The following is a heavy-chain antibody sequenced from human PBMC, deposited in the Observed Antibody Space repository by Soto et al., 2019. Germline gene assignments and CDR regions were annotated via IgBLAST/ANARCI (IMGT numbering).Heavy chain of an antibody. D-gene: IGHD3-10*01. Sequence: ASVKVSCKASGYTFTSYGISWVRQAPGQGLEWMGWISAYNGNTNYAQKLQGRVTMTTDTSTSTAYMELRSLRSDDTAVYYCARDHGINMVRGVTRGYYGMDVWGQGPTVTVYS. CDR1: GYTFTSYG. CDR3: ARDHGINMVRGVTRGYYGMDV. V-gene: IGHV1-18*04. J-gene: IGHJ6*02. CDR2: ISAYNGNT.